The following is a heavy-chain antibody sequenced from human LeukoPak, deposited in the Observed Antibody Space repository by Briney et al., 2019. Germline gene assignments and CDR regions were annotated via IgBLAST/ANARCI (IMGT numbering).Heavy chain of an antibody. CDR3: ARDRVTIFGVVTLNWFDP. D-gene: IGHD3-3*01. J-gene: IGHJ5*02. CDR2: IIPIFGTA. CDR1: GGTFSSYA. V-gene: IGHV1-69*13. Sequence: GASVKVSCKASGGTFSSYAISWVRQAPGQGLEWMGGIIPIFGTANYAQKLQGRVTITADESTSTAYMELSSLRSEDTAVYYCARDRVTIFGVVTLNWFDPWGQGTLVTVSS.